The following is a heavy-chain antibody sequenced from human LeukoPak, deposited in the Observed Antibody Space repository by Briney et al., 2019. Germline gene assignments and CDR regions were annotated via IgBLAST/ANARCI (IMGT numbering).Heavy chain of an antibody. J-gene: IGHJ4*02. Sequence: PGGSLSLSCAASGLTFSIYAMSWVRQAPLKGLEWVSTISGSGDRTDYADSVKGRFTISRDNSKNMLYLQMNGLRADDTAVYYCASGQRAAASFDYWGQGTLVTVSS. D-gene: IGHD6-13*01. V-gene: IGHV3-23*01. CDR2: ISGSGDRT. CDR3: ASGQRAAASFDY. CDR1: GLTFSIYA.